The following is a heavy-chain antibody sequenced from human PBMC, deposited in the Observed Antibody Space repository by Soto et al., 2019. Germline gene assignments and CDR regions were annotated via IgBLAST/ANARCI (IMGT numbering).Heavy chain of an antibody. CDR1: GFTFEDYA. CDR3: TKAAQPVWSGRYFDS. J-gene: IGHJ4*02. D-gene: IGHD3-3*01. Sequence: EVQLEESGGDLVLPGRSLRLSCVASGFTFEDYALHWVRQVPGKGLDWVAGMSWNSGTIGYADSVKGRFNVSRDNARKTLHLQMNSLRPEDTALYHCTKAAQPVWSGRYFDSWGQGTAVSVSS. V-gene: IGHV3-9*01. CDR2: MSWNSGTI.